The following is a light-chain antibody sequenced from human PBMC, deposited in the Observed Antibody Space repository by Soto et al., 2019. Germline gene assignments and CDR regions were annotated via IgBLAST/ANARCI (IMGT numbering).Light chain of an antibody. J-gene: IGLJ2*01. V-gene: IGLV1-51*02. CDR1: GFNIGSNF. Sequence: QSVLTQPPSVSAAPGQRVTVSCSGNGFNIGSNFVSWYQQLPEAAPKLLIYENYKRPSGIPDRFSGSKSGSSATLGITGLPTGDEADYYCGTWDANRTTLVFGGGTKLTVL. CDR2: ENY. CDR3: GTWDANRTTLV.